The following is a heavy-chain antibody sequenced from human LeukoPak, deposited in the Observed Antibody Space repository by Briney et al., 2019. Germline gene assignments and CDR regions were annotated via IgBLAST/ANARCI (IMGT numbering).Heavy chain of an antibody. J-gene: IGHJ4*01. CDR1: GFKFTTYS. Sequence: TGGSVRLSCAASGFKFTTYSMNWVRQAPGKGLEWVSHIGSSGRTMFYADSVKGRFTISRDNAKNSLFLQMNSLRDEDTAVYYCARDGGYSFCYSLLIDYWGHGTPVTVSS. D-gene: IGHD5-18*01. CDR3: ARDGGYSFCYSLLIDY. V-gene: IGHV3-48*02. CDR2: IGSSGRTM.